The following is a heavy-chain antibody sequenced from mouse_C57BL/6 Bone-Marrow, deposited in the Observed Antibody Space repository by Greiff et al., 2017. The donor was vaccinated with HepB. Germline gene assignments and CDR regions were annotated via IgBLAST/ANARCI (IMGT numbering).Heavy chain of an antibody. CDR2: IYPGNSDT. J-gene: IGHJ3*01. CDR3: TRDAHYDYDGFAY. Sequence: EVQLQQSGTVLARPGASVKMSCKTSGYTFTSYWMHWVKQRPGQGLEWIGAIYPGNSDTSYNQKFKGKAKLTAVTSASTAYMELSSLTNEDSAVYYCTRDAHYDYDGFAYWGQGTLVTVSA. CDR1: GYTFTSYW. D-gene: IGHD2-4*01. V-gene: IGHV1-5*01.